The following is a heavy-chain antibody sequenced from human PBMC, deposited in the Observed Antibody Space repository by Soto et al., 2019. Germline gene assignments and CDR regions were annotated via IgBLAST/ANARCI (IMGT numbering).Heavy chain of an antibody. CDR1: GFTFSSYW. V-gene: IGHV3-74*01. J-gene: IGHJ6*02. CDR3: ARVGRLTIFGVVIDYGMDV. Sequence: GGCLRLSCAASGFTFSSYWMHWVRQAPGKGLVWVSRINSDGSSTSYADSVKGRFTISRDNAKNTLYLQMNSLRAEDTAVYYCARVGRLTIFGVVIDYGMDVWGQGTTVTVSS. D-gene: IGHD3-3*01. CDR2: INSDGSST.